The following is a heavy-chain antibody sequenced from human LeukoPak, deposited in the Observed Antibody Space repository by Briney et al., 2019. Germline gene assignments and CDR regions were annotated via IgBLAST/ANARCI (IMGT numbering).Heavy chain of an antibody. Sequence: GASVKVSCKASGGTFSSYATSWVRQAPGQGLEWMGGIIPIFGTANYAQKFQGRVTITADESTSTAYMELSSLRSEDTAVYYCATSLAGKVVPAAMGYYYYGMDVWGQGTTVTVSS. J-gene: IGHJ6*02. D-gene: IGHD2-2*01. CDR2: IIPIFGTA. CDR1: GGTFSSYA. CDR3: ATSLAGKVVPAAMGYYYYGMDV. V-gene: IGHV1-69*13.